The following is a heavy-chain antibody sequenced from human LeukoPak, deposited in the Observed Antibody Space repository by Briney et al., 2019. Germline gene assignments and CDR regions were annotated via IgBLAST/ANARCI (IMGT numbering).Heavy chain of an antibody. CDR2: IYPGDSDT. CDR3: ARHGVSEVITFDY. CDR1: GYSFTSYW. J-gene: IGHJ4*02. Sequence: GESLKISCKGSGYSFTSYWIGWVRQMPGKGLEWMGIIYPGDSDTRYSPSFQGQVTISADKSISTAYLQWCSLKASDTAMYYCARHGVSEVITFDYWGQGTLVTVSS. V-gene: IGHV5-51*01. D-gene: IGHD3-22*01.